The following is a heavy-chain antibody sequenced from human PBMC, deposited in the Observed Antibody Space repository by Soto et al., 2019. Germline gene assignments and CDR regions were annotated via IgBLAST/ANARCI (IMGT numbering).Heavy chain of an antibody. Sequence: GSLRLSCAASGFTFSSYAMSWVRQAPGKGLEWVSAISGSGGSTYYAYSVKGRFTISRDNSKNTLYLQMNSLRAEDTAVYYCAKDRQLWFPYYGMDVWGQGTTVTVSS. J-gene: IGHJ6*02. CDR2: ISGSGGST. D-gene: IGHD5-18*01. V-gene: IGHV3-23*01. CDR3: AKDRQLWFPYYGMDV. CDR1: GFTFSSYA.